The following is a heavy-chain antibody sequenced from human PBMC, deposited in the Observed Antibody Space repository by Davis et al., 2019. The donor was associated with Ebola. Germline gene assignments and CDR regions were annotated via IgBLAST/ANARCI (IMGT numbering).Heavy chain of an antibody. D-gene: IGHD6-13*01. CDR3: ARSPGIARYNWFDP. CDR1: GGSISSYY. V-gene: IGHV4-34*01. J-gene: IGHJ5*02. CDR2: INHSGST. Sequence: SETLSLTCTVSGGSISSYYWSWIRQPPGKGLEWIGEINHSGSTNYNPSFKSRVTISVDTSKNQFSLKLSSVTAADTAVYYCARSPGIARYNWFDPWGQGTLVTVSS.